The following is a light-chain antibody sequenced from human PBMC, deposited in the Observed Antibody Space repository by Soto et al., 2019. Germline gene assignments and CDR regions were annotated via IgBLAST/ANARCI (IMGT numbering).Light chain of an antibody. CDR1: SSDVGGHNY. J-gene: IGLJ1*01. CDR3: SSYTSSKTFYV. Sequence: QSVLTQPPSASGSPGQSVTISCTGTSSDVGGHNYVSWYQQHPGKVPKLIIYDVSKRSSGVPDRFSASKSVNTASLTVSGLQAEDEADYYCSSYTSSKTFYVFGTW. V-gene: IGLV2-8*01. CDR2: DVS.